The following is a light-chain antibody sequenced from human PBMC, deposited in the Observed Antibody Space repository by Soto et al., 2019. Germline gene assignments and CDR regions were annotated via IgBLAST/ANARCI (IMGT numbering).Light chain of an antibody. CDR2: ENN. V-gene: IGLV1-51*02. J-gene: IGLJ1*01. CDR3: GTWDSSLSAYV. Sequence: QSVLTQPPSVSGAPGQKVTISCSGSSSNIGKNYVSWYQQLPGTAPILLIYENNKRPSGIPDRFSGSKSGTSATLGITGLQTGDEADYYCGTWDSSLSAYVFGTGTKVTVL. CDR1: SSNIGKNY.